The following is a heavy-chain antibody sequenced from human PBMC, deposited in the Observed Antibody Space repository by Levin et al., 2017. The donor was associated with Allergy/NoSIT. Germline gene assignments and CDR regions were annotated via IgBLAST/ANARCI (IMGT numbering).Heavy chain of an antibody. Sequence: GESLKISCAASGFPFTRAWMSWVRQAPGKGLEWVGRIKSKQDGGTTDYAAPVKDRFTISRDDSKNMLYVQMNSLKTEDTGVYYCTTELEVRGYHWGQGTLVTVSS. CDR2: IKSKQDGGTT. J-gene: IGHJ5*02. V-gene: IGHV3-15*01. CDR3: TTELEVRGYH. CDR1: GFPFTRAW. D-gene: IGHD3-3*01.